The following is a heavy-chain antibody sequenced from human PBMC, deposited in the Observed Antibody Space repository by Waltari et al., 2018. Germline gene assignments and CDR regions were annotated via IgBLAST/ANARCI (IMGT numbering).Heavy chain of an antibody. CDR2: IYYSGST. CDR3: ARGLDCSGGSCYWDYYYYYYMDV. CDR1: GGSISSGGYY. D-gene: IGHD2-15*01. V-gene: IGHV4-31*03. J-gene: IGHJ6*03. Sequence: QVQLQESGPGLVKPSQTLSLTCTVSGGSISSGGYYWRWIRQHPGKGLEWIGYIYYSGSTYYHPSLKDRVTLSVDTSKNQSALKLSSVTAADTAVYYCARGLDCSGGSCYWDYYYYYYMDVWGKGTTVTVSS.